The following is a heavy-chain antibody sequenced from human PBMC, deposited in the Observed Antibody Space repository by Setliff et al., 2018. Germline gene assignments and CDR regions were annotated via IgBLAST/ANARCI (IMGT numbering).Heavy chain of an antibody. Sequence: ASVKVSFKASGYTFTGYYIHWVRQAPGQGLEWMGYINPNSGGTSSAQNFQGRVTITRDTSIDTAFMELSRLTPDDTAMYYCATEMGLKHLDYWGQGTLVTVSS. CDR3: ATEMGLKHLDY. CDR1: GYTFTGYY. J-gene: IGHJ4*02. V-gene: IGHV1-2*02. D-gene: IGHD1-26*01. CDR2: INPNSGGT.